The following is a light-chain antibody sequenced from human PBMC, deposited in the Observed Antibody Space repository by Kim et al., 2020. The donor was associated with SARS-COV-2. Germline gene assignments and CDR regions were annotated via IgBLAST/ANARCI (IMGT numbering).Light chain of an antibody. V-gene: IGKV1-27*01. CDR2: AAS. J-gene: IGKJ1*01. CDR3: QKYNSAPPT. Sequence: ASVGDRVTITCRASQGISNYLAWYQQKPGKVPKLLIYAASTLQSGVPSRFSGSGSGTDFTLTISSLQPADVATYHCQKYNSAPPTFGQGTKVDIK. CDR1: QGISNY.